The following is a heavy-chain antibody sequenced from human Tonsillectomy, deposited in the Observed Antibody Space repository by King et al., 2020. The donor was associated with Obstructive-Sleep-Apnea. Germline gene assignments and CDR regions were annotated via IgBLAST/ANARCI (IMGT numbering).Heavy chain of an antibody. J-gene: IGHJ4*02. D-gene: IGHD2-21*01. Sequence: QLVQSGAEVKKPGESLRISCKASGYYFTTYWIGWGRQMPGKGLEWMGFSYPRDSDTRYSPSFQGQFTISAEKSISTAYCQWSSLEASDTGMYYCARRVDCYDKRAEYYFEFWGQGTLVTVSS. CDR2: SYPRDSDT. CDR1: GYYFTTYW. CDR3: ARRVDCYDKRAEYYFEF. V-gene: IGHV5-51*01.